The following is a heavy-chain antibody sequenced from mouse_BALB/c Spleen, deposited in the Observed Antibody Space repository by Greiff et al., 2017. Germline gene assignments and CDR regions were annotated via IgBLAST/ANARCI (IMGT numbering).Heavy chain of an antibody. J-gene: IGHJ3*01. D-gene: IGHD2-13*01. CDR3: ARGNYYGAWFAY. CDR2: ISYSGST. Sequence: EVQLVESGPGLVKPSQSLSLTCTVTGYSITSDYAWNWIRQFPGNKLEWMGYISYSGSTSYNPSLKSRISITRDTSKNQFFLQLNSVTTEDTATYYCARGNYYGAWFAYWGQGTLVTVSA. CDR1: GYSITSDYA. V-gene: IGHV3-2*02.